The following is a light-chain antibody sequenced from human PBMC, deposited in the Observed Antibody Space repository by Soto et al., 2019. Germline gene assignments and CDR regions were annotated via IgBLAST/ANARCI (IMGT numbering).Light chain of an antibody. CDR2: GDN. V-gene: IGLV1-40*01. CDR3: QSYDSSLGGSRV. J-gene: IGLJ3*02. CDR1: RSNIAAGHD. Sequence: QSVLTQPPSVSGAPGQRVTISCTGSRSNIAAGHDVHWYQQLPGSAPKLLIYGDNNRPSGVPDRFSGSRSGTSASLAITGLQAEDEADYHCQSYDSSLGGSRVFGGGTKLTVL.